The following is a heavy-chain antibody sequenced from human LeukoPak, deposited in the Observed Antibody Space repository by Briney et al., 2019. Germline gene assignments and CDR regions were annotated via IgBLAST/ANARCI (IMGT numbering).Heavy chain of an antibody. Sequence: GASVKVSCKASGYTFTGYYMHWVRQAPGQGLEWMGWINPNSGGTNYAQKFQGRVTMTRDTSISTAYMELRSLRSDDTAVYYCARVVGWERAAWFDPWGQGTLVTVSS. CDR1: GYTFTGYY. D-gene: IGHD1-26*01. J-gene: IGHJ5*02. V-gene: IGHV1-2*02. CDR3: ARVVGWERAAWFDP. CDR2: INPNSGGT.